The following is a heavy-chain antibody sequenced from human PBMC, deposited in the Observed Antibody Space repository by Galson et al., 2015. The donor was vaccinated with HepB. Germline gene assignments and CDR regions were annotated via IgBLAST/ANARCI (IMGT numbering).Heavy chain of an antibody. Sequence: VKVSCKVSGYTFTDYYMHWVQQAPGKGLEWMGLVDPEDGETIYAEKFQGRVTITADTSTDTAYMELSSLRSEDTAVYYCATSSGYQPLLATYYYYGMDVWGQGTTVTVSS. CDR1: GYTFTDYY. J-gene: IGHJ6*02. D-gene: IGHD2-2*01. CDR3: ATSSGYQPLLATYYYYGMDV. CDR2: VDPEDGET. V-gene: IGHV1-69-2*01.